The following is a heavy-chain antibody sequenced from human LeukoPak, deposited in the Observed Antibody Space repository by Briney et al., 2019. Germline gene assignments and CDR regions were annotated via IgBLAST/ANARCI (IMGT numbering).Heavy chain of an antibody. J-gene: IGHJ6*02. CDR2: INPNSGGT. CDR3: ARDPRTGTEPDYYYGMDV. V-gene: IGHV1-2*02. CDR1: GYTFTGYY. Sequence: SVKVSCKASGYTFTGYYMHWVRQAPGQGLEWMGWINPNSGGTNYAQKFQGRVTMTRDTSISTAYMELSRLRSDDTAVYYCARDPRTGTEPDYYYGMDVWGQGTTVTVSS. D-gene: IGHD1-7*01.